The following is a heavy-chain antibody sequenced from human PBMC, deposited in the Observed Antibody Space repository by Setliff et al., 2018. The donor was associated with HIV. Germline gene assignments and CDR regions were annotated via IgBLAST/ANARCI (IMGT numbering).Heavy chain of an antibody. CDR2: IRVSNGKT. D-gene: IGHD1-26*01. J-gene: IGHJ4*02. CDR3: AREVSRTWDW. V-gene: IGHV1-18*01. CDR1: GYTFNSEYG. Sequence: ASVKVSCKASGYTFNSEYGITWVRQAPGQGPEWMGWIRVSNGKTDYAQKFQGRVTLTTDTSTSTAYMELRSLRSDDSAVYYCAREVSRTWDWWGQGTLVTVSS.